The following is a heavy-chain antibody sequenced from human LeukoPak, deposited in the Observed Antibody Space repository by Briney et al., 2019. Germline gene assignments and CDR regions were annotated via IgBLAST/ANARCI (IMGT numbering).Heavy chain of an antibody. CDR1: GYTFTSYG. CDR3: ARDQDYYDSSGYDY. J-gene: IGHJ4*02. Sequence: ASVKVSCKASGYTFTSYGISWVRQAPGQGLEWMGWISAYNGNTNYAQKLQGRVTMTTDTSTSTVYMELRSLRSDDTAVYYCARDQDYYDSSGYDYWGQGTLVTVSS. D-gene: IGHD3-22*01. V-gene: IGHV1-18*01. CDR2: ISAYNGNT.